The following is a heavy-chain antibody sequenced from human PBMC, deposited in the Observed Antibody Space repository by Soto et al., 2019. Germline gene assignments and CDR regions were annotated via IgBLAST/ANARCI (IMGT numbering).Heavy chain of an antibody. V-gene: IGHV1-69*13. CDR1: GGTFSSYA. J-gene: IGHJ6*02. CDR2: IIPIFGTA. Sequence: GASVKVSCKASGGTFSSYAISWVRQAPGQGLEWMGGIIPIFGTANYAQKFQGRVTITADESTSTAYMELSSLRSEDTAVYYCARDAPHYYYYGLKSPYGMDVWGQGTTVTVSS. D-gene: IGHD3-10*01. CDR3: ARDAPHYYYYGLKSPYGMDV.